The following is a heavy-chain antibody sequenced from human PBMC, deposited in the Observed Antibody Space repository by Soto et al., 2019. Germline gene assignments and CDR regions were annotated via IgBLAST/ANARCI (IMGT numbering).Heavy chain of an antibody. CDR1: GFTFNTYA. CDR3: AKELVNSGWTYFDY. Sequence: XESLRRSCSASGFTFNTYAMSWVRQAPGKGLEWVSAISDSGGRTYYADSVKGRFTTSRDNSKNTLYLQINSLRAEDTAVYFCAKELVNSGWTYFDYWGQGTLVIVSS. J-gene: IGHJ4*02. V-gene: IGHV3-23*01. CDR2: ISDSGGRT. D-gene: IGHD6-19*01.